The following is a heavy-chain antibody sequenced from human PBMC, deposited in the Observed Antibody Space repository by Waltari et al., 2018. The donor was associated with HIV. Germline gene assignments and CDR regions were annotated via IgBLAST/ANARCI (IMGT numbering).Heavy chain of an antibody. Sequence: EVQLVESGGGLVQPGRSLRLPCAASGFTFVDYAMHWVRQAPGKGLEWVSGISWNSGTIGYADSVKGRFTISRDNAKNSLYLQMNSLRAEDTALYYCAKDKRSGYGGNSVWYFDLWGRGTLVTVSS. CDR1: GFTFVDYA. V-gene: IGHV3-9*01. J-gene: IGHJ2*01. CDR3: AKDKRSGYGGNSVWYFDL. D-gene: IGHD4-17*01. CDR2: ISWNSGTI.